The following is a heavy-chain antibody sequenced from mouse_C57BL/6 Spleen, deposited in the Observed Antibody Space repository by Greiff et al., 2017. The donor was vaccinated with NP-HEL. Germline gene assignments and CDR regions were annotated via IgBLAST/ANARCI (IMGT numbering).Heavy chain of an antibody. V-gene: IGHV5-17*01. D-gene: IGHD2-4*01. CDR1: GFTFSDYG. CDR3: ARTRWDDYDAAY. CDR2: ISSGSSTI. J-gene: IGHJ3*01. Sequence: EVKLMESGGGLVKPGGSLKLSCAASGFTFSDYGMHWVRQAPEKGLEWVAYISSGSSTIYYADTVKGRFTISRDNAKNTLFLQMTSLRSEDTAMYYCARTRWDDYDAAYWGQGTLVTVSA.